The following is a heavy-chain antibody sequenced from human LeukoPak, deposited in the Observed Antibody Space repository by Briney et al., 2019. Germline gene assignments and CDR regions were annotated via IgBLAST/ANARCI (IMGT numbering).Heavy chain of an antibody. J-gene: IGHJ5*02. D-gene: IGHD4-11*01. Sequence: SETLSLTCTVSGGSISSYYWSWIRQPAGKGLEWIGRFYTSGSTDYNPSLKSRVTISVDTSKNQFSLKVSSVTAADTAVYYCAREGEYSNRLDPWGQGTLVTVSS. CDR1: GGSISSYY. CDR3: AREGEYSNRLDP. CDR2: FYTSGST. V-gene: IGHV4-4*07.